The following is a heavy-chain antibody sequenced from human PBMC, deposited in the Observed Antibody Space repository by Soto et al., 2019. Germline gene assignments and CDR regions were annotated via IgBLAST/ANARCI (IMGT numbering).Heavy chain of an antibody. D-gene: IGHD4-17*01. J-gene: IGHJ1*01. CDR2: IRSKANSYAT. Sequence: EVQLVESGGGLVQPGGSLKLSCAASGFTFSGSAMHWVRQASGKGLEWVGRIRSKANSYATAYAASVKGRFTISRDDSKNRAYLQMNSLKPEDTAVYYCTEISTPVPTGRPRVGHFAQPWAQGTLVTVSS. V-gene: IGHV3-73*01. CDR3: TEISTPVPTGRPRVGHFAQP. CDR1: GFTFSGSA.